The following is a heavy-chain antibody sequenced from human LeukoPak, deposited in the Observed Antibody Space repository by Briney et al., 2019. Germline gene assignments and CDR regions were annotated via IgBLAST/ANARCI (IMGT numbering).Heavy chain of an antibody. J-gene: IGHJ3*02. CDR1: GFTFSSYC. Sequence: GGSLRLSCAASGFTFSSYCMHWVRQAPGKGLEWVGVIWYDGSNKYYADSVKGRFTISRDNSKNTPYLQMNSLRAEDTAVYYCARDRSPAAFDIWGQGTMVTVSS. CDR2: IWYDGSNK. V-gene: IGHV3-33*01. CDR3: ARDRSPAAFDI.